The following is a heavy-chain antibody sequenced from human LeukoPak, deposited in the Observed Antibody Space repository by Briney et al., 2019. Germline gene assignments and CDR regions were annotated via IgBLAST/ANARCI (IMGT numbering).Heavy chain of an antibody. Sequence: PGGSLRLSCTASGFTFGDYAMSWVRQAPGKGLEWVAFIRYDGSNKYYADSVKGRFTISRDKSKNTLYLQMNSLRAEDTAVYYCARDIGQQLVGGGYWGQGTLVTVSS. D-gene: IGHD6-13*01. J-gene: IGHJ4*02. CDR2: IRYDGSNK. CDR3: ARDIGQQLVGGGY. CDR1: GFTFGDYA. V-gene: IGHV3-30*02.